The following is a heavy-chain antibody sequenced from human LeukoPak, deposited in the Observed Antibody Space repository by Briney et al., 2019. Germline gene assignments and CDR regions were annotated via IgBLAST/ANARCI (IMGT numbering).Heavy chain of an antibody. CDR3: TKDGAAGAPPEVMAV. V-gene: IGHV3-7*01. J-gene: IGHJ6*02. Sequence: PGGSLRLSCTASGFTFSNYFMTWVRQAPGKGPEWVANINHDGIEKNYVDSVRGRITISRDNTKNSLYLQMNSLRAEDTAVYYCTKDGAAGAPPEVMAVWGQGTTVTVSS. CDR2: INHDGIEK. D-gene: IGHD6-13*01. CDR1: GFTFSNYF.